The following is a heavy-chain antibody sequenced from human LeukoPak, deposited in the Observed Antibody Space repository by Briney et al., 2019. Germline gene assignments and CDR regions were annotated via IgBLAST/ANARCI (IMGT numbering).Heavy chain of an antibody. J-gene: IGHJ6*04. Sequence: SQTLSLTCAVSGGSISSGGYSWSWVRQPPGKGLEWIGYIYHSGSTYYNPSLKSRVTISVDRSKNQFSLKLSSVIAADTAVYYCSGSYYYYGMDVWGKGTTVTVSS. V-gene: IGHV4-30-2*01. CDR1: GGSISSGGYS. CDR3: SGSYYYYGMDV. CDR2: IYHSGST. D-gene: IGHD3-10*01.